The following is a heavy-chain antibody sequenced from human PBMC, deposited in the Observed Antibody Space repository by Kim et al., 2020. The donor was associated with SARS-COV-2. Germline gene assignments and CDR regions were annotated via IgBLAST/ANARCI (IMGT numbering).Heavy chain of an antibody. D-gene: IGHD2-8*01. Sequence: SETLSLTCTVSGGSFSSSSYYWGWIRQPPGKGLEWIGNIYYSGRTYYNPPLKSRVTISLDTSKNQFSLKVRSVTAADTAVYYCASVWGDNTYYFENWGQGTLVTVSS. CDR3: ASVWGDNTYYFEN. CDR2: IYYSGRT. V-gene: IGHV4-39*07. CDR1: GGSFSSSSYY. J-gene: IGHJ4*02.